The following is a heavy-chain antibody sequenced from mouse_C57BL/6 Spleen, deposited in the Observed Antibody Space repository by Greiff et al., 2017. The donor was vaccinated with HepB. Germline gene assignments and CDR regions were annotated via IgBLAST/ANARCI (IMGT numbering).Heavy chain of an antibody. Sequence: QVQLQQSGPELVKPGASVKISCKASGYAFSSSWMNWVKQRPGKGLEWIGRIYPGDGDTNYNGKFKGKATLTADKSSSTAYMQLSSLTSEDSAVYFCARDSYYGSSYEYFDVWGTGTTVTVSS. V-gene: IGHV1-82*01. D-gene: IGHD1-1*01. CDR2: IYPGDGDT. J-gene: IGHJ1*03. CDR1: GYAFSSSW. CDR3: ARDSYYGSSYEYFDV.